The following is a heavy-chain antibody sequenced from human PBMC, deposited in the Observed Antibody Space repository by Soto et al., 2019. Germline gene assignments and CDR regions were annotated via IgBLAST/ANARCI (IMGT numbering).Heavy chain of an antibody. J-gene: IGHJ4*02. CDR3: ARHYCSGGSCHAYY. D-gene: IGHD2-15*01. CDR1: GASISNYY. Sequence: QVQLQESGPGLVMPSETLSLTCTVSGASISNYYWSWIRQPPGKGPEWIGFVHHSGTTNYNPSPRSRSAISVDTSKNQFSLKLTSVTAADTASYYCARHYCSGGSCHAYYWGQGTLVTVSS. V-gene: IGHV4-59*01. CDR2: VHHSGTT.